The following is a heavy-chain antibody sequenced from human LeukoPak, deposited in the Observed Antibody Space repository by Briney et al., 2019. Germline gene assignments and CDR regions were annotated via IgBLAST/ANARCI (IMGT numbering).Heavy chain of an antibody. CDR2: IKPDGSEK. V-gene: IGHV3-7*01. CDR1: GFTFSSYW. CDR3: LGNWFDP. Sequence: PGGSLRLSCAATGFTFSSYWMSWVRQVPGKGLEWVANIKPDGSEKYYVDSVKGRFTISRDNAKNSLSLQMNSLRAEDTAVYYCLGNWFDPWGQGTLVTVSS. J-gene: IGHJ5*02.